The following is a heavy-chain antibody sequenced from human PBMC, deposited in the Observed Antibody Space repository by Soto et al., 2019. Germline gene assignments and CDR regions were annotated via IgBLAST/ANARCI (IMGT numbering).Heavy chain of an antibody. Sequence: QVQLVQSGDEVKKPGASVKVSCKASGYIFVNYGIAWVRQAPGQGLEWMGWISPYTGNTHSATTVQGRLTMTTDTCTSTAYMGLESLTSDDTAVYYCVMVDNYVTPTPQDVWGQGTTVTVSS. CDR3: VMVDNYVTPTPQDV. V-gene: IGHV1-18*01. CDR1: GYIFVNYG. J-gene: IGHJ6*02. D-gene: IGHD3-16*01. CDR2: ISPYTGNT.